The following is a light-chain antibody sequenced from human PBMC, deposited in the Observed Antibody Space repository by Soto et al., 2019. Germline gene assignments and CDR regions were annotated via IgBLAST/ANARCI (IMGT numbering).Light chain of an antibody. CDR1: QSLTTRY. CDR3: QQYGSSPWT. Sequence: VLAQSTGTLSLSPGERATLSCKASQSLTTRYLAWYQHIPGQAPRLLIYGASSRATGTPDRFSGSGSGTDFTLTISRLEPEDFAVYYCQQYGSSPWTFGQGTKVDIK. V-gene: IGKV3-20*01. J-gene: IGKJ1*01. CDR2: GAS.